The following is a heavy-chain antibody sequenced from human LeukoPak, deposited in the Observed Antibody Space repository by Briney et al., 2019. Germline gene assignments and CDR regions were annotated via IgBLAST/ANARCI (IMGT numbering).Heavy chain of an antibody. D-gene: IGHD6-19*01. J-gene: IGHJ4*02. CDR2: IYYSGST. V-gene: IGHV4-59*01. Sequence: SETLSLTCTVSGGSISSYYWSWIRQPPGKGLEWIGYIYYSGSTNYNPSLKSRVTISVDTSKNQFSLKLSSVTAADTAVYYCARGLRGWKFDYWGQGTLVTVSS. CDR3: ARGLRGWKFDY. CDR1: GGSISSYY.